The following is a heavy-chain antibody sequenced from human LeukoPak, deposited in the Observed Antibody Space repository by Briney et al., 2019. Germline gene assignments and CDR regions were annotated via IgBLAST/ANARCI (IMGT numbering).Heavy chain of an antibody. V-gene: IGHV4-34*01. CDR1: GGSFSDYY. CDR2: INHSGST. D-gene: IGHD2-21*01. CDR3: ARTAYARFFDL. J-gene: IGHJ2*01. Sequence: SETLSLTCAVYGGSFSDYYWSWIRQPPGKGLEWIGEINHSGSTNYNPSLKSRVTVSVDTSKNQFSLKLSSVTAADTAVYYCARTAYARFFDLWGRGTLVTVSS.